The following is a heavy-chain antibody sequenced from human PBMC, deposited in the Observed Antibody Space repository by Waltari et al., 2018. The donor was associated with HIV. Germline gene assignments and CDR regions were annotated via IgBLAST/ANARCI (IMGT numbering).Heavy chain of an antibody. D-gene: IGHD1-26*01. CDR3: ARHALRVGAAYWNFDL. V-gene: IGHV4-39*01. CDR2: IYYTGRA. CDR1: GGSVSSSSYF. Sequence: QLQLQESGPGLVKPSETLSLTCAVPGGSVSSSSYFWGWIRQPPGKGLEWVGRIYYTGRAYYNPSLKSRVTISVETSKNQCSLKVTSVTAADTAVYYCARHALRVGAAYWNFDLWGRGTLVTVSS. J-gene: IGHJ2*01.